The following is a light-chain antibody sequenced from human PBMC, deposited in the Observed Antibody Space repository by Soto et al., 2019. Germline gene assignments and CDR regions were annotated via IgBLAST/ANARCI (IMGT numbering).Light chain of an antibody. V-gene: IGKV3-20*01. Sequence: EIVLTQSPGTLSLSPGERATLSCRASQSVSSSTYLAWYQQKAGQAPRLLIHGASNRATGIPDRFSGSGSGTDFTLTIGRLEPEDFAVYYCQQYLVTPWTFGQGTKVDIK. CDR3: QQYLVTPWT. J-gene: IGKJ1*01. CDR2: GAS. CDR1: QSVSSSTY.